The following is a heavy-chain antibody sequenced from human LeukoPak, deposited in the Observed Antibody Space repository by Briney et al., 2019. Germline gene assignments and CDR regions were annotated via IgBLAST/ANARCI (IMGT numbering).Heavy chain of an antibody. D-gene: IGHD5-12*01. CDR3: ASPGATITPYYFDY. CDR1: GGSISSSSYY. V-gene: IGHV4-39*01. Sequence: PSETLSLTCTVSGGSISSSSYYWGWIRQPPGKGLEWIGSIYYSGSTYYNPSLKSRVTISVDTSKNQFSLKLSSVTAADTAVYYCASPGATITPYYFDYWGQGTLVTVSS. J-gene: IGHJ4*02. CDR2: IYYSGST.